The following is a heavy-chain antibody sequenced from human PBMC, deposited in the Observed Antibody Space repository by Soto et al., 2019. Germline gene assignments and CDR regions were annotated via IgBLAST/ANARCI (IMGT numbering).Heavy chain of an antibody. J-gene: IGHJ5*02. CDR1: GVSISYNSSY. D-gene: IGHD6-25*01. CDR3: ARLVVAAPVSNA. CDR2: IFHTGTT. V-gene: IGHV4-39*02. Sequence: PXETLTLTCSVAGVSISYNSSYWGWIRQPPGKGLEWVGGIFHTGTTYSSPSLKDRVTISVDTSKNSFSLNLTSGTAADTAVYFCARLVVAAPVSNAWGQGSLVTVSS.